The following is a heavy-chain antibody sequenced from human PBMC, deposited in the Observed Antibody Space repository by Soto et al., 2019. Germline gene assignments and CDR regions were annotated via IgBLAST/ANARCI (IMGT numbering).Heavy chain of an antibody. J-gene: IGHJ5*02. CDR2: IDPSDSYT. V-gene: IGHV5-10-1*01. D-gene: IGHD6-13*01. CDR1: GYSFTSYW. Sequence: PGESLKISCKGSGYSFTSYWISWVRQMPGKGLEWMGRIDPSDSYTNYSPSFQGHVAISADKSISTAYLQWSSLKASDTAMYYCARHPGYTFDPWGQGTLVTVSS. CDR3: ARHPGYTFDP.